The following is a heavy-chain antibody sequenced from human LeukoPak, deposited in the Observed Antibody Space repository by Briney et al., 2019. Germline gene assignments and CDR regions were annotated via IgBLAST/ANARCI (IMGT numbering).Heavy chain of an antibody. CDR3: ARVGPWGSFDY. Sequence: SETLSLTCTVSGGSISSGSYYWSWIRQPAGKGLEWIGRVYTSGSTNYNPSLKSRVTISVDTSKNQFSLKLSSVTAADTAVYYCARVGPWGSFDYWGQGTLVTVSS. CDR2: VYTSGST. J-gene: IGHJ4*02. CDR1: GGSISSGSYY. V-gene: IGHV4-61*02. D-gene: IGHD7-27*01.